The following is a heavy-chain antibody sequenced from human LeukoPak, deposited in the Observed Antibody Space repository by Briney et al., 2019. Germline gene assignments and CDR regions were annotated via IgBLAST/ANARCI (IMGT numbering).Heavy chain of an antibody. CDR1: GFTFSSYS. Sequence: GALRLSCAASGFTFSSYSMNWVRQAPGKGLGWVSSISSSSSYIYYADSVKGRFTISRDNAKNSLYLQMNSLRAEDTAVYYCARGTGPVEIPDYWGQGTLVTVSS. CDR2: ISSSSSYI. CDR3: ARGTGPVEIPDY. J-gene: IGHJ4*02. D-gene: IGHD5-24*01. V-gene: IGHV3-21*01.